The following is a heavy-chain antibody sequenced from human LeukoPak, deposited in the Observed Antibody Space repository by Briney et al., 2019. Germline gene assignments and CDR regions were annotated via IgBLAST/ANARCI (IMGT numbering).Heavy chain of an antibody. CDR3: ARVDTAMVTFDY. Sequence: SETLSLTCTVSGGSISSYYWSWIRQPPGKGLEWIGYIYYSGSTNYNPSLKSRVTISVDTSKNQFPLKLSSVTAADTAVYYCARVDTAMVTFDYWGQGTLVTVSS. D-gene: IGHD5-18*01. CDR1: GGSISSYY. CDR2: IYYSGST. J-gene: IGHJ4*02. V-gene: IGHV4-59*01.